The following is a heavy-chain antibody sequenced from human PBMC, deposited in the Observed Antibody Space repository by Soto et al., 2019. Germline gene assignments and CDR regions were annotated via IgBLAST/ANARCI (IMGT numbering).Heavy chain of an antibody. J-gene: IGHJ6*02. CDR3: ARVLRYFDWTGMDV. CDR2: ISSSSSYI. V-gene: IGHV3-21*01. CDR1: GFTFSSYS. Sequence: GGSLRLSCAASGFTFSSYSMNWVRQAPGKGLEWVSSISSSSSYIYYADSVKGRFTISRDNAKNSLYLQMNSLRAEDTAVYYCARVLRYFDWTGMDVWGQGTTVTVSS. D-gene: IGHD3-9*01.